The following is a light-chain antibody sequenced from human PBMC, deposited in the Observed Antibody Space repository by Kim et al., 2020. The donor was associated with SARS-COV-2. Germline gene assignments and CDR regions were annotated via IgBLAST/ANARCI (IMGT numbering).Light chain of an antibody. V-gene: IGKV3-15*01. J-gene: IGKJ1*01. Sequence: EIVVTQSPATLSVSPGERATLSCRASQSVSSHLAWYQQKPGQPPRLLIYGASTRATGIPARFSGSGSGTEFTLTISSLKSEDFAVYYCQHPGTFGQGTKVDIK. CDR1: QSVSSH. CDR3: QHPGT. CDR2: GAS.